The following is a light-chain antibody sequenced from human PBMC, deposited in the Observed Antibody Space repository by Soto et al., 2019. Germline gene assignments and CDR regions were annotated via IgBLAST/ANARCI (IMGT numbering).Light chain of an antibody. J-gene: IGKJ1*01. CDR2: EAS. CDR1: QTISSF. CDR3: QHYISFPWT. Sequence: DIQMTQSPSTLSASVGDRVTITCRASQTISSFLAWYQHKVGEAPKLLMAEASSLESGVPSRFSGSGAGTEFTLTISRLQPDDVATYYCQHYISFPWTFGQGTKVEI. V-gene: IGKV1-5*01.